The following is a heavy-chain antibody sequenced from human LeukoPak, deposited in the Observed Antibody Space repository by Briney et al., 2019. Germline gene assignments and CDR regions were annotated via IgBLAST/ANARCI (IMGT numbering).Heavy chain of an antibody. CDR2: VYHNGET. V-gene: IGHV4-38-2*02. CDR1: GYSITTNYY. CDR3: VTPRSWELSDMAV. D-gene: IGHD1-26*01. J-gene: IGHJ6*03. Sequence: SETLSLTCTVSGYSITTNYYWAWIRQSTGTRLEWIGSVYHNGETYYNPSLKSRVIISVDTSKNEFSLRLTSVTAAYTAVYYCVTPRSWELSDMAVWGKGTTVIVSS.